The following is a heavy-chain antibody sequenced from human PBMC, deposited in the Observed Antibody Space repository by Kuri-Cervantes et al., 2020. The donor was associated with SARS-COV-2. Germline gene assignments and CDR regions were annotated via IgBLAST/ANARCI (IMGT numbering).Heavy chain of an antibody. V-gene: IGHV3-23*01. J-gene: IGHJ4*02. CDR3: AREWGDY. Sequence: LSLTCAASGFTFSSYAMSWVRQAPGKGLEWVSAISGSGGSTYYADSVKGRFTISRDNAKNSLYLQMNSLRAEDTAVYYCAREWGDYWGQGTLVTVSS. D-gene: IGHD3-16*01. CDR2: ISGSGGST. CDR1: GFTFSSYA.